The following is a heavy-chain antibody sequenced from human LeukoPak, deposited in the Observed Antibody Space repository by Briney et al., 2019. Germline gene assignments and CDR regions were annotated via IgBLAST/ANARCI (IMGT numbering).Heavy chain of an antibody. CDR3: ARLRYLVSNSFFFDY. V-gene: IGHV4-39*01. D-gene: IGHD3-9*01. Sequence: SETLSLTCTVSGGSISSSDYYWGWIRQPPGKGLEWIGTISYSGITYYNPSLKSRVTISVDTSKNQFSLKLSSVTAADTSVYYCARLRYLVSNSFFFDYWGQGTLV. J-gene: IGHJ4*02. CDR2: ISYSGIT. CDR1: GGSISSSDYY.